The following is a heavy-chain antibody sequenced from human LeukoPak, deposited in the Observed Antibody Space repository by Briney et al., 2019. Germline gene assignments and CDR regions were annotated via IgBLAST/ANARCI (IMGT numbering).Heavy chain of an antibody. Sequence: ASVKVSCKASGGTFSSYAISWVRQAPGQGLEWMGWISAYNGNTNYAQKLQGRVTMTTDTSTSTAYMELRSLRSDDTAVYYCAREPTKLYHDYYDSSGYLWDYWGQGTLVTVSS. CDR3: AREPTKLYHDYYDSSGYLWDY. J-gene: IGHJ4*02. D-gene: IGHD3-22*01. V-gene: IGHV1-18*01. CDR2: ISAYNGNT. CDR1: GGTFSSYA.